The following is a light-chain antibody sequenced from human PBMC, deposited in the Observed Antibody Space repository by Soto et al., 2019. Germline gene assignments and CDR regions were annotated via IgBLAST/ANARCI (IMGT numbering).Light chain of an antibody. CDR1: SSDVGGYNY. Sequence: QSALTQPPSASGSPGQSVTISCTGTSSDVGGYNYVSWYQQHPGKAPKLMIYEVSKRPSGVPDRFSGSKSGNTASLTVSGLQAEDEADYSCSSYAGSNNDVVGTGTKATV. V-gene: IGLV2-8*01. J-gene: IGLJ1*01. CDR2: EVS. CDR3: SSYAGSNNDV.